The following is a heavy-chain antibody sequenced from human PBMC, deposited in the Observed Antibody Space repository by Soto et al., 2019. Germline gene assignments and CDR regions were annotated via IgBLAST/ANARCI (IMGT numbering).Heavy chain of an antibody. CDR2: IWYDGSNK. CDR1: GFTFSSYG. V-gene: IGHV3-33*01. D-gene: IGHD1-26*01. Sequence: QVPLVESGGGVVQPGRSLRLSCAASGFTFSSYGMHWVRQAPGKGLEWVAVIWYDGSNKYYADSVKGRFTISRDNSKNTLYLHMNRPRAEGTAVYYCASELGSYYGGGYPSGMEVWGQGTTVTVSS. CDR3: ASELGSYYGGGYPSGMEV. J-gene: IGHJ6*02.